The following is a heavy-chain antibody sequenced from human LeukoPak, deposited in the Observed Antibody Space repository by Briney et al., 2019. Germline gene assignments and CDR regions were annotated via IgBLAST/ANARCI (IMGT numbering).Heavy chain of an antibody. D-gene: IGHD5-12*01. J-gene: IGHJ4*02. V-gene: IGHV1-18*01. CDR2: ISAYNDNT. CDR3: ARYGGYGGEGYFDY. Sequence: GASVKVSCKASGYAFTSYGISWVRQAPGQGLEWMGWISAYNDNTDYAQKFQGRVTVTTDTSTSTAYMELRSLRSDDTAVYYCARYGGYGGEGYFDYWGQGTLVTVSS. CDR1: GYAFTSYG.